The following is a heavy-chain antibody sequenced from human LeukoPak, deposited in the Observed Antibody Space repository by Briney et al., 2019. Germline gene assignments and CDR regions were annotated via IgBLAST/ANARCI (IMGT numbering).Heavy chain of an antibody. D-gene: IGHD6-13*01. CDR3: AKDHQSWGDYFDY. CDR1: GFTFSSYS. Sequence: GGSLRLSCAASGFTFSSYSMNWVRQAPGKGLEWVSYISSSSSTIYYADSVKGRFTISRDNAKNSLYLQMNSLRAEDTAVYYCAKDHQSWGDYFDYWGQGTLVTVSS. J-gene: IGHJ4*02. V-gene: IGHV3-48*01. CDR2: ISSSSSTI.